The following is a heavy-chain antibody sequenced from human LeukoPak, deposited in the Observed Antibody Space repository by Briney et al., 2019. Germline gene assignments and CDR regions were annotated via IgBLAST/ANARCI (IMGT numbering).Heavy chain of an antibody. CDR3: ARQADDSSSSLVYFDY. V-gene: IGHV4-59*08. J-gene: IGHJ4*02. Sequence: KASETLSLTCAVSGGSISSHYWSWIRQPPRKGLEWIGFIYYSGTTKYNPSLKSRVTISADTSKNQFSLKLSSVTAADTAVYYCARQADDSSSSLVYFDYWGQGTLVTVSS. D-gene: IGHD6-6*01. CDR2: IYYSGTT. CDR1: GGSISSHY.